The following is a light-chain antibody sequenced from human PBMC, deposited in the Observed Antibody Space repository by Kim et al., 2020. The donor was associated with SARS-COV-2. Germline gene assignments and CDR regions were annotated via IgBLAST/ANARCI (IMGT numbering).Light chain of an antibody. CDR3: QQYNNWPPYT. Sequence: EMVMTQSPGTLSVSPGERATLSCRASQSVNSNLAWYQQKPGQAPRLLIYGASTRATDIPARFSGSGSGTEFTLTISSLQSEDFAVYYCQQYNNWPPYTFGQGTKVDIK. CDR2: GAS. J-gene: IGKJ2*01. CDR1: QSVNSN. V-gene: IGKV3-15*01.